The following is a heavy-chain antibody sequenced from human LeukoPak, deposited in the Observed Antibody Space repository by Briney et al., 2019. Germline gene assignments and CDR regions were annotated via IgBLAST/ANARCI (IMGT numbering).Heavy chain of an antibody. J-gene: IGHJ5*02. V-gene: IGHV4-59*12. CDR1: GGSISSYY. Sequence: SETLSLTCTVSGGSISSYYWSWIRQPPGKGLEWIGYIYYSGSTNYNPSLKSRVTISVDTSKNQFSLKLSSVTAADTAVYYCARGWTVTNVDWFDPWGQGTLVTVSS. D-gene: IGHD4-17*01. CDR3: ARGWTVTNVDWFDP. CDR2: IYYSGST.